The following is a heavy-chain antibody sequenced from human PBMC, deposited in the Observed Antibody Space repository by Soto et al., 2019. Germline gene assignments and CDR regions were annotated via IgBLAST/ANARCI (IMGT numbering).Heavy chain of an antibody. CDR2: ISAYNGNT. Sequence: ASVRDSCKAAVYTFASYGIICVRQAPGQGLEWMGWISAYNGNTNYAQKLQGRVTMTTDTSTSTAYLELRSLTSDDTAVYYCARLKSDDDAFDIWGQGTMVTVS. D-gene: IGHD2-21*02. J-gene: IGHJ3*02. CDR1: VYTFASYG. CDR3: ARLKSDDDAFDI. V-gene: IGHV1-18*01.